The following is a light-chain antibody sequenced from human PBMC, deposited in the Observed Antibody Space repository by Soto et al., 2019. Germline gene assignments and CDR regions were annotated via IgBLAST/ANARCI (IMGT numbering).Light chain of an antibody. J-gene: IGKJ1*01. CDR2: DAS. Sequence: DIQMTQSPATLSASVGDRATIICRASQSISSWLAWYQQKPGKAPKLLIYDASSLESGVPSRFSGSGSGTEFTLTISSLQPDDFATYYCQQYNSYSGTFGQGTKVDIK. V-gene: IGKV1-5*02. CDR1: QSISSW. CDR3: QQYNSYSGT.